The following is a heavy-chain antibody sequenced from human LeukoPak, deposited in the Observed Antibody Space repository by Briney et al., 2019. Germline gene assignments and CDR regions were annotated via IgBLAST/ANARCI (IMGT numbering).Heavy chain of an antibody. CDR3: ARDLGPEWQQLVESHYYYYYMDV. D-gene: IGHD6-13*01. CDR2: IYYSGTT. CDR1: GFTFNDYY. Sequence: GSLRLSCAASGFTFNDYYMSWVRQAPGKGLEWIGSIYYSGTTYYNPSLKSRVTISVDTSKNQFSLKLSSVTAADTAVYYCARDLGPEWQQLVESHYYYYYMDVWGKGTTVTVSS. J-gene: IGHJ6*03. V-gene: IGHV4-38-2*02.